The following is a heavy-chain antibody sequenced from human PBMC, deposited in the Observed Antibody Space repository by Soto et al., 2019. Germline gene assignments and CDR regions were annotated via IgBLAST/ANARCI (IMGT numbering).Heavy chain of an antibody. CDR1: GFSLSTSGVG. CDR2: IYWDDGK. D-gene: IGHD2-2*02. CDR3: AHSSPGCSSSRCSTDAFDI. J-gene: IGHJ3*02. V-gene: IGHV2-5*02. Sequence: QITLKESGPTLVKPTQTLTLTCTFPGFSLSTSGVGVGWIRQPPGKALEWLALIYWDDGKRYSPSLKGRLTRTKETAKYQGVLTMTNNDPVDAATYYCAHSSPGCSSSRCSTDAFDIWGQGTMVTVSS.